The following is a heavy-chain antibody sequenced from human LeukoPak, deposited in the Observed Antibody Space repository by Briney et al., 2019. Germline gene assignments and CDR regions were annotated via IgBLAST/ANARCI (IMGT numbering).Heavy chain of an antibody. CDR3: AKELAAAGTGGGAFDI. CDR1: GFSFSDYA. Sequence: GGSLRLSCAASGFSFSDYAIHWVRQAPGKGLEWVAGVSNDGTNRLYADSVKGRFTISRDNAKNSLYLQMNSLRAEDTALYYCAKELAAAGTGGGAFDIWGQGTMVTVSS. D-gene: IGHD6-13*01. J-gene: IGHJ3*02. V-gene: IGHV3-30-3*01. CDR2: VSNDGTNR.